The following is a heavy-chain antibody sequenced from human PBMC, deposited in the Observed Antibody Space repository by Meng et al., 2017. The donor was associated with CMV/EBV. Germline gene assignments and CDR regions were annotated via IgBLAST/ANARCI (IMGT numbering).Heavy chain of an antibody. Sequence: GESLKISCAASGFTFSSYSMNWVRQAPGKGLEWVSYISSSSSTIYYADSVKGRFTISRDNAKNSLYLQMNSLRAEDTAVYYCARASTELELLSGFDYWGQGTLVTVSS. CDR1: GFTFSSYS. V-gene: IGHV3-48*04. J-gene: IGHJ4*02. D-gene: IGHD1-7*01. CDR3: ARASTELELLSGFDY. CDR2: ISSSSSTI.